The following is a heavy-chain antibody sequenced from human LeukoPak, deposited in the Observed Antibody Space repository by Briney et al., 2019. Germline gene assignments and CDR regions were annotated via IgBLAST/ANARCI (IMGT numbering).Heavy chain of an antibody. Sequence: PGGSLRLSCTASGFTVSSNHMTWVRHAPGKGLQWVSVIYSGGTTYYADSVKGRFTISRDSSTSTLWLQMNSLRAEDTAVYYCARALENLAFDIWGQGTMVTVSS. J-gene: IGHJ3*02. D-gene: IGHD1-1*01. CDR1: GFTVSSNH. CDR3: ARALENLAFDI. CDR2: IYSGGTT. V-gene: IGHV3-66*01.